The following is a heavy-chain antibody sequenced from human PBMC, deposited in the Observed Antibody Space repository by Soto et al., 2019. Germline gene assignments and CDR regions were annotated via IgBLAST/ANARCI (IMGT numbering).Heavy chain of an antibody. D-gene: IGHD5-12*01. CDR2: TYYRSKWYN. V-gene: IGHV6-1*01. CDR1: GDSVSSNSAA. CDR3: ARDLDIVATPDHPNYYYYYGMDV. J-gene: IGHJ6*02. Sequence: PSQTLSLTCAISGDSVSSNSAAWNWIRQSPSRGLEWLGRTYYRSKWYNDYAVSVKSRITINPDTSKNQFSLQLNSVTPEDTAVYYCARDLDIVATPDHPNYYYYYGMDVWGQGTTVTVSS.